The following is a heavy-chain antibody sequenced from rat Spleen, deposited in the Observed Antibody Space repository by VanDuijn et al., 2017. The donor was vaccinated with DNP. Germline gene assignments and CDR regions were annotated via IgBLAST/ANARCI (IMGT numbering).Heavy chain of an antibody. V-gene: IGHV5-25*01. J-gene: IGHJ2*01. CDR3: ARIGAVTGTFDY. D-gene: IGHD5-1*01. CDR2: ISTGGGNT. Sequence: EVQLVESGGGLVQPGRSLQLSCVASGFIFSNYDMAWVRQAPTKGLEWVASISTGGGNTYYRDSVKGRFTISRDNAKSTLYLQMDSLRSEDTATYYCARIGAVTGTFDYWGQGVMVTVSS. CDR1: GFIFSNYD.